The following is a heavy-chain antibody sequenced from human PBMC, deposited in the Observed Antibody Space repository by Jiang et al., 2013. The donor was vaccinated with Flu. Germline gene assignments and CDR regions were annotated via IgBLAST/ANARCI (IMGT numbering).Heavy chain of an antibody. CDR2: INPTGGAT. D-gene: IGHD2-15*01. J-gene: IGHJ5*02. Sequence: SGAEVKKPGASVKVSCRVSGYRLTDLTMHWVRQAPGQRLEWMGIINPTGGATDYAQKFQGRVTMTSDTSTSTVYMELGNLRPDDTAVYYCARDAVVAAATAWFDPWGQGTLVTVSS. CDR1: GYRLTDLT. V-gene: IGHV1-46*01. CDR3: ARDAVVAAATAWFDP.